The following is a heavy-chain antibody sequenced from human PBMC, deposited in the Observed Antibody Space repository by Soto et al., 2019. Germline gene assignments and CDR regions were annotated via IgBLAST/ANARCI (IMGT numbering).Heavy chain of an antibody. CDR1: GGSISRSDFY. D-gene: IGHD4-4*01. Sequence: PSETLSLTCTVSGGSISRSDFYWSWIRQPPGKGLEWIGYIYYSGSTYYNPSLKSRVTISVDTSKNQFSLKLSSVTAADTAVYYCASAPDYSGNYCWFDPWGQGTLVTVSS. V-gene: IGHV4-30-4*01. CDR2: IYYSGST. CDR3: ASAPDYSGNYCWFDP. J-gene: IGHJ5*02.